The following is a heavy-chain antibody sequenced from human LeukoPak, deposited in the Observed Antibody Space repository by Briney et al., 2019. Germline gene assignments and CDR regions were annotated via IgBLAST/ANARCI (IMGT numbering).Heavy chain of an antibody. CDR1: GGSISSYY. J-gene: IGHJ6*02. CDR3: ARARLSRKGMDV. CDR2: IYYSGST. V-gene: IGHV4-59*01. Sequence: SETLSLTCTVSGGSISSYYWSWIRQPPGKGPEWSGYIYYSGSTNYNPSLKSRVTISVDTSKNQFSLKLSSVTAADTAVYYCARARLSRKGMDVWGQGTTVTVSS. D-gene: IGHD4/OR15-4a*01.